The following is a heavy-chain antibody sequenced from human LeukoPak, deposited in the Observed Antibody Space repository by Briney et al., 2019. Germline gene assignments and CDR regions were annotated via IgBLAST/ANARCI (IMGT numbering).Heavy chain of an antibody. Sequence: ASVKVSCKASGYTFTSYGISWVRQAPGQGLEWMGWINPNSGGTNYAQKFQGRVTMTRDTSISTAYMELSRLRSDDTAVYYCARGGYYYDSSGDHAFDIWGQGTMVTVSS. CDR3: ARGGYYYDSSGDHAFDI. V-gene: IGHV1-2*02. J-gene: IGHJ3*02. CDR1: GYTFTSYG. CDR2: INPNSGGT. D-gene: IGHD3-22*01.